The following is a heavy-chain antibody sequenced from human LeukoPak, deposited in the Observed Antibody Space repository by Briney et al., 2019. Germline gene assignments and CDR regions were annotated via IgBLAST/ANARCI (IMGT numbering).Heavy chain of an antibody. CDR1: GFTVSSNY. CDR2: IYSGGST. V-gene: IGHV3-53*01. D-gene: IGHD3-22*01. CDR3: ARRAGDYSHPYDY. Sequence: PGGSLRLSCAASGFTVSSNYMSWVRQAPGKGLEWVSVIYSGGSTYYADSVKGRFTISRDNSKNMLYLQMNSLRAEDTAVYYCARRAGDYSHPYDYWGQGTLATVSS. J-gene: IGHJ4*02.